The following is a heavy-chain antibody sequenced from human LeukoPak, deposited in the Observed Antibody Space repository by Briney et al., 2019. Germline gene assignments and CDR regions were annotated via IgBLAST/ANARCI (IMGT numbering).Heavy chain of an antibody. J-gene: IGHJ3*02. D-gene: IGHD1-26*01. Sequence: PGGSLRLSCAASGFTFSNYWMSWVRQAPGKGLEWVSIIYSGGSTFYADSVKGRFTISRDNSKNTLYLQMNSLRAEDTAVYYCARGGSYLSAFGIWGQGTMVTVSS. CDR3: ARGGSYLSAFGI. CDR2: IYSGGST. V-gene: IGHV3-53*01. CDR1: GFTFSNYW.